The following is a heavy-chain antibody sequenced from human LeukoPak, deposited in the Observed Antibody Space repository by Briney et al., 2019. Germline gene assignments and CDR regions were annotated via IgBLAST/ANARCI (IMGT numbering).Heavy chain of an antibody. V-gene: IGHV1-69*04. J-gene: IGHJ4*02. Sequence: GAAGYVCYKASGATLSSYAINGVREAPGQGLEWMGRIIPVRDIPRYAQKFQGRITITADKSTSTAYMELSSLISEDSAVYYCARVAAEVPAAHYYFDYWGQGTLVTVSS. D-gene: IGHD2-2*01. CDR2: IIPVRDIP. CDR3: ARVAAEVPAAHYYFDY. CDR1: GATLSSYA.